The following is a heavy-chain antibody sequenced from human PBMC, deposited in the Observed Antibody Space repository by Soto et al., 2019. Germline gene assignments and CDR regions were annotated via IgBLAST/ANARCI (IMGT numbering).Heavy chain of an antibody. V-gene: IGHV1-2*02. D-gene: IGHD1-7*01. CDR1: GYTFTGYY. J-gene: IGHJ4*02. CDR2: ISPNSGGT. Sequence: QVQLVQSGAEVKKSGASVKVSCKASGYTFTGYYIHWVRQAPRQGPEWMGEISPNSGGTKYAQKFQGRVTMTRDTSISTVYMELTNLSPDDTAVYYCGRGRSGELVVFYWGQGTLVTVYS. CDR3: GRGRSGELVVFY.